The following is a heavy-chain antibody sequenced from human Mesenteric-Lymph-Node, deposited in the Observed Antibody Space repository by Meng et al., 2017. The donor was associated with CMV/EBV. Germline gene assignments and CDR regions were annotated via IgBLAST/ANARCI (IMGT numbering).Heavy chain of an antibody. D-gene: IGHD4-11*01. CDR1: GFTFSSYW. Sequence: GESLKISCAASGFTFSSYWIHWVRQAPGKGLVWVSRINSDGSSTSYADSVKGRFTISRDNAKNTLYLQMNSLRVEDTAVYYCGVWLLTTVRAPYFDYWGQGTQVTVSS. V-gene: IGHV3-74*01. CDR2: INSDGSST. J-gene: IGHJ4*02. CDR3: GVWLLTTVRAPYFDY.